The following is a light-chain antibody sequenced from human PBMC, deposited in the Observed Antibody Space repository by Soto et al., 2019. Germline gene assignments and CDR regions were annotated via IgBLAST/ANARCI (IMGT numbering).Light chain of an antibody. CDR1: QTISSW. V-gene: IGKV1-5*03. CDR3: QHYNSYSEA. CDR2: AAS. J-gene: IGKJ1*01. Sequence: DIQMTKSPSTLSGSVGDRVTITCRASQTISSWLAWYQQKPGKAPKLLIYAASTLKSGVPSRFSGSGSGTEFTLTISSLQPDDFATYYCQHYNSYSEAFGQGTKVDI.